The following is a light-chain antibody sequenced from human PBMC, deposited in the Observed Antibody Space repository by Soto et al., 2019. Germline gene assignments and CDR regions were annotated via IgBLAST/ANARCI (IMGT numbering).Light chain of an antibody. CDR2: EAT. Sequence: QSALAQPASVSGSPGQSITISCTGTKSDVGSYDFVSWFQQHPGKAPKLTIFEATKRPSGVSDRFSGSKSGNTASLTISGVQAEDEAEYYCCSYAGNSVFVFGTGTKVTVL. CDR3: CSYAGNSVFV. CDR1: KSDVGSYDF. J-gene: IGLJ1*01. V-gene: IGLV2-23*01.